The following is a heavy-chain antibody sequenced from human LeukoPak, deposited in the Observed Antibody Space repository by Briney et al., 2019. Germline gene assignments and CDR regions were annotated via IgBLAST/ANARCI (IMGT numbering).Heavy chain of an antibody. V-gene: IGHV1-18*01. CDR1: GYTFKSYA. D-gene: IGHD1-26*01. CDR3: ARGVGNEGLTI. J-gene: IGHJ3*02. CDR2: IDPYSGNT. Sequence: ASVKVSCKASGYTFKSYAITWVRQAPGQGLEWMGWIDPYSGNTNYAQKFQGRVTMTTETFTSTADMEVTSLRSDDTAVYYCARGVGNEGLTIWGQGTLVTVSS.